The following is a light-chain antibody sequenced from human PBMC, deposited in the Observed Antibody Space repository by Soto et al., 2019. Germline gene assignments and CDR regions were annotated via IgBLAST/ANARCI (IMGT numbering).Light chain of an antibody. CDR2: DVS. CDR1: SSDVGAYNY. CDR3: SSYTTSSTWV. J-gene: IGLJ3*02. V-gene: IGLV2-14*01. Sequence: QSVLTQPASVSGSPGQSITISCTGTSSDVGAYNYVSWYQQHPAKAPKLMIYDVSNRPSGVSNRFSASKSGNTASLTISGLQAEEAADYYCSSYTTSSTWVFGGGTQLTVL.